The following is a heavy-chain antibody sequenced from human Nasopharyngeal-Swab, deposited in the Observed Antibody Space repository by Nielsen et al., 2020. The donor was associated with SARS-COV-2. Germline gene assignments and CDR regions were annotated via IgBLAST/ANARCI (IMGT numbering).Heavy chain of an antibody. CDR1: GYTFTSYG. J-gene: IGHJ6*03. CDR2: ISAYNGNT. Sequence: ASVKVSCKASGYTFTSYGISWVRQAPGQGLEWMGWISAYNGNTNYAQKLQGRVTMTTDTSTSTAYMELRSLRSDDTAVYYCARDIQSGYRSGGSCIGDYYYYMDVWGKGTTVTVSS. CDR3: ARDIQSGYRSGGSCIGDYYYYMDV. V-gene: IGHV1-18*01. D-gene: IGHD2-15*01.